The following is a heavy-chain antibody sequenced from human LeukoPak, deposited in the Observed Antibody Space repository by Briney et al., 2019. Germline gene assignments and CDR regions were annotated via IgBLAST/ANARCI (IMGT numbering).Heavy chain of an antibody. CDR3: ARVGDYGNAFDI. V-gene: IGHV3-7*03. D-gene: IGHD4-17*01. CDR1: GFTFSSYW. CDR2: IKQDGSEQ. Sequence: GGSLRLSCAASGFTFSSYWMSWVRQAPGKGLEWVANIKQDGSEQYYVDSVKGRFTISRDNAKNSLYLQMNSLRAEDTALYYCARVGDYGNAFDIWGQGTMVTVSS. J-gene: IGHJ3*02.